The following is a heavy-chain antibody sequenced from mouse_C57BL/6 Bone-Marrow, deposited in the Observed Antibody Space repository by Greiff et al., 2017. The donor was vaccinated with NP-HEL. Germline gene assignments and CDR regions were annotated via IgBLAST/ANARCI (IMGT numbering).Heavy chain of an antibody. CDR1: GYAFSSSW. V-gene: IGHV1-82*01. J-gene: IGHJ2*01. CDR2: IYPGDGDT. Sequence: VQLQQSGPELVKPGASVKISCKASGYAFSSSWMNWVKQRPGKGLEWIGRIYPGDGDTNYNGKFKGKATLTADKSSSTAYMQLSSLTSEDSAVYFCARGVFTTVVATDYFDYWGQGTTLTVSS. D-gene: IGHD1-1*01. CDR3: ARGVFTTVVATDYFDY.